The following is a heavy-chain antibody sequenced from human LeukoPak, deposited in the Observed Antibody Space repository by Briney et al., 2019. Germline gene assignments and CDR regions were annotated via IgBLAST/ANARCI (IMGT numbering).Heavy chain of an antibody. J-gene: IGHJ4*02. D-gene: IGHD6-13*01. Sequence: SETLSLTCTVSGGSISNYYWSSIRQPPGKGLEWIGYIYYSGSTNYNPSLKSRVTISLDTSKKQFALKVSSVAAADTAVYYCARSPIAAAATFFDCWGQGTLVTVSS. V-gene: IGHV4-59*01. CDR2: IYYSGST. CDR1: GGSISNYY. CDR3: ARSPIAAAATFFDC.